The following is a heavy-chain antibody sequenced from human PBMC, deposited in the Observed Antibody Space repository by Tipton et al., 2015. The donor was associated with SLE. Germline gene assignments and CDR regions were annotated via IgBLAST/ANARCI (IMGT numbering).Heavy chain of an antibody. Sequence: RSLRLSCTASGFTFGDYAMSWVRQAPGKGLEWVGFIRSKAYGGTTEYAASVKGRFTISRDDSKSIAYLQMNSLKTEDTAVYYCTRATPIDDSSGYPDYWCQGTLVTVSS. V-gene: IGHV3-49*04. J-gene: IGHJ4*02. D-gene: IGHD3-22*01. CDR1: GFTFGDYA. CDR3: TRATPIDDSSGYPDY. CDR2: IRSKAYGGTT.